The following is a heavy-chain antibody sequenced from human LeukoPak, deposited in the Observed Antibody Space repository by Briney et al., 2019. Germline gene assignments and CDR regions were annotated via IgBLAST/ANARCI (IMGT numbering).Heavy chain of an antibody. D-gene: IGHD4-11*01. CDR2: INTDESST. Sequence: PGGSLRLSCVASGFTFNNYWMHWVRQAPGKGLVWVSRINTDESSTSYADSVKGRFTISRDNAKNTLYLQMNSLRAEDTAVYYCAKGGDYTGVYCFDYWGQGTLVTVSS. V-gene: IGHV3-74*01. CDR1: GFTFNNYW. CDR3: AKGGDYTGVYCFDY. J-gene: IGHJ4*02.